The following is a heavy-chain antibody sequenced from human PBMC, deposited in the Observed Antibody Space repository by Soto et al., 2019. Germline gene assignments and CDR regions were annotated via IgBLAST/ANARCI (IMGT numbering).Heavy chain of an antibody. V-gene: IGHV1-2*02. CDR2: ISPNSGAT. Sequence: QVQLVQSGAEVREPGASVKVSCKVSGYTFNLYYINWVRQAPGEGPEWMGWISPNSGATHYVQKYEGRVTMTSDTSITTVYMELNSLRSDDTAVYYCARGASWYDFWGQGTLVTVS. CDR1: GYTFNLYY. CDR3: ARGASWYDF. J-gene: IGHJ4*02. D-gene: IGHD6-13*01.